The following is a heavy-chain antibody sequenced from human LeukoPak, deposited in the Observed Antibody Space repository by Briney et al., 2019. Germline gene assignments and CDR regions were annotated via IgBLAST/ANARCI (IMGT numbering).Heavy chain of an antibody. J-gene: IGHJ6*03. V-gene: IGHV4-39*01. CDR1: GVSIRYSSSY. Sequence: KTSETLSLTCTVSGVSIRYSSSYWGWIRQPPGKGLEWIGSIYYGGSIYYHPSLKSRVIISADTSKNQFSLKLSSVTAADTAVYYCARQGSSGYFDWFLMDVWGKGTTVTVSS. CDR2: IYYGGSI. CDR3: ARQGSSGYFDWFLMDV. D-gene: IGHD3-9*01.